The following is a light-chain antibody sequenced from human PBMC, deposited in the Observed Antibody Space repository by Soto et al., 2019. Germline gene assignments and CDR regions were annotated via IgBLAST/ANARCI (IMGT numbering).Light chain of an antibody. Sequence: EIVLTQSPGTLSLSPGERATLSCRASQSVSNNYLAWYQQKPGQAPRLLFYGASTRATGVPARFSGSGYETEFTLTISSLQSEDFAVYYCQQYNSWPLTFGGGTKVDI. CDR3: QQYNSWPLT. V-gene: IGKV3-15*01. CDR2: GAS. CDR1: QSVSNN. J-gene: IGKJ4*01.